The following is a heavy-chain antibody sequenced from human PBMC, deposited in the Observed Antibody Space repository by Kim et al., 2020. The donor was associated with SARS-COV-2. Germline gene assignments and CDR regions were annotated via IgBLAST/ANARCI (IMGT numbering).Heavy chain of an antibody. V-gene: IGHV4-59*08. CDR2: IYYSGST. CDR3: ARLNSGWYKVDY. J-gene: IGHJ4*02. Sequence: SETLSLTCTVSGVSISSYYWSWIRQPPGKGLEWIGYIYYSGSTNYNPSLKSRVTISVDTSKNQFSLRLSSVTAADTAVYYCARLNSGWYKVDYWGQGILVTVSS. D-gene: IGHD6-19*01. CDR1: GVSISSYY.